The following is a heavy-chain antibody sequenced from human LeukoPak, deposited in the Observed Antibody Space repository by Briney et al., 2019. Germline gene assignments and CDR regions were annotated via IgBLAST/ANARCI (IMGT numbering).Heavy chain of an antibody. CDR2: ISSSSSTI. CDR3: ARGHRYYYDSSGYYYD. Sequence: PGGTLRLSCAASGFTFSSYSMNWLRQAPGKGLEGVSYISSSSSTIYYADSVKGRFTISRDNAKNSLYLQMNSLRAEDTAVYYCARGHRYYYDSSGYYYDWGQGTLVTVSS. J-gene: IGHJ4*02. V-gene: IGHV3-48*01. D-gene: IGHD3-22*01. CDR1: GFTFSSYS.